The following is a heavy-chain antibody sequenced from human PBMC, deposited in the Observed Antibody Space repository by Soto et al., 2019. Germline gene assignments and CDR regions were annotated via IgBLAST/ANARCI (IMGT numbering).Heavy chain of an antibody. CDR2: ISGSGGST. V-gene: IGHV3-23*01. D-gene: IGHD3-10*01. J-gene: IGHJ6*02. CDR3: VKCGTDYYGSGTPYYYGMDV. CDR1: GFTFSSYA. Sequence: EVQLLESGGGLVQPGGSRRLSCAASGFTFSSYAMSWVRQAPGKGLEWVSAISGSGGSTYYADSVKGRFTISRDNSKNTLYLQMNSLRAEDTAVYYCVKCGTDYYGSGTPYYYGMDVWGQGTTVTVSS.